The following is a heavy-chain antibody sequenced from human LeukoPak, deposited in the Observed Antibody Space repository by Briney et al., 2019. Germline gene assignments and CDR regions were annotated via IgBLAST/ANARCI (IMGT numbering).Heavy chain of an antibody. D-gene: IGHD6-19*01. CDR3: ARDRLGPVDY. Sequence: SETLSLTCAVYGGSFSGYYWSWIRQPAGKGLEWIGEINHSGSTNYNPSLKSRVTISVDTSKNQFSLQLNSVTPEDTAVYYCARDRLGPVDYWGQGTLVTVSS. CDR2: INHSGST. V-gene: IGHV4-34*01. J-gene: IGHJ4*02. CDR1: GGSFSGYY.